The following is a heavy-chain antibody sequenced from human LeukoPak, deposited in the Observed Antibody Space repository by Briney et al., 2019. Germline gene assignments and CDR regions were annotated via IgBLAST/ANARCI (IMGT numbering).Heavy chain of an antibody. D-gene: IGHD2-2*01. CDR1: GGTFSSYA. CDR3: ASADIVVVPAAYGYFDY. Sequence: SVKVSCKASGGTFSSYAISWVRQAPGQGLEWMGGIIPIFGTANYAQKFQGRVTITADESTSTAYMELSSLRSEDTAVYCCASADIVVVPAAYGYFDYWGQGTLVTVSS. V-gene: IGHV1-69*13. CDR2: IIPIFGTA. J-gene: IGHJ4*02.